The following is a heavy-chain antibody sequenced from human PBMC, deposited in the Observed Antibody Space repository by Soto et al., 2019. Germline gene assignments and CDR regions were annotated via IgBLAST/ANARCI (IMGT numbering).Heavy chain of an antibody. J-gene: IGHJ6*02. D-gene: IGHD2-15*01. CDR2: IIPIFGTA. V-gene: IGHV1-69*13. CDR3: ASVVVVVAATDPPYYYYYGMDV. Sequence: GASVKVSCKASGGTFSRYAISWVRQAPGQGLEWMGGIIPIFGTANYAQKFQGRVTITADESTSTAYMELSSLRSEDTAVYYCASVVVVVAATDPPYYYYYGMDVWGQGTTVTVSS. CDR1: GGTFSRYA.